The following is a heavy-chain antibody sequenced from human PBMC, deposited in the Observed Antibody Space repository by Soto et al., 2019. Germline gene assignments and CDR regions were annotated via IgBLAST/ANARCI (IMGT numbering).Heavy chain of an antibody. CDR3: ARVRAAAFVAADF. Sequence: QVQLVQSGPEVKKPGASVKVSCKSSGYTFSDSGISWVRQAPGQGLEWMGWISAYNGDTSYAQKLQGRVTMTTDTSTSTAYMELRILRSNDTSVYYCARVRAAAFVAADFWGQGTLVTVSS. D-gene: IGHD2-15*01. V-gene: IGHV1-18*01. J-gene: IGHJ4*02. CDR2: ISAYNGDT. CDR1: GYTFSDSG.